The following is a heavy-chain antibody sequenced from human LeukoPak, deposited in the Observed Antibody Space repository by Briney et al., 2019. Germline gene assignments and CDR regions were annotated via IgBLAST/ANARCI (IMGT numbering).Heavy chain of an antibody. CDR2: IGYDGSNK. Sequence: GRSLRLSCAASGFSFSSYGIHWVRQAPGKGLEWVAVIGYDGSNKYYADSVKGRFTISRDKSKNTLYLQMNSLRAEDTAVYYCARERPPTTVVTYFDYWGQGTLVTVSS. D-gene: IGHD4-23*01. CDR3: ARERPPTTVVTYFDY. CDR1: GFSFSSYG. J-gene: IGHJ4*02. V-gene: IGHV3-33*08.